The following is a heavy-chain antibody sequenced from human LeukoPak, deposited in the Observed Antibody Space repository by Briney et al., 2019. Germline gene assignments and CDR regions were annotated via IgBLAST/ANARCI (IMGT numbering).Heavy chain of an antibody. CDR3: ARVRYWGNSGHDFDY. D-gene: IGHD5-12*01. CDR1: GYSISTGFY. V-gene: IGHV4-38-2*02. Sequence: SETLSLTCTVSGYSISTGFYWGWIRQPPGKGLEWIESIYHTRNTYYNPSLKSRVSMSIDTSKNQFSLKLSSVTAADTAVYYCARVRYWGNSGHDFDYWGQGTLVTVSS. CDR2: IYHTRNT. J-gene: IGHJ4*02.